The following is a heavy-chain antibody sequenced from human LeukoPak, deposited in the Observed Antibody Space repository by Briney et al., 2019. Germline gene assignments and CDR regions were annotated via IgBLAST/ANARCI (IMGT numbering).Heavy chain of an antibody. CDR2: ISSNGGST. Sequence: GGSLRLSCAASGFTFSSYAMHWVRQAPGKGLEYVSAISSNGGSTYYANSVKGRFTISRDNSKNTLYLQTGSLRAEDMAVYYCARGGRSSGSYDPFDHWGQGTLVTVSS. CDR1: GFTFSSYA. D-gene: IGHD1-26*01. V-gene: IGHV3-64*01. J-gene: IGHJ4*02. CDR3: ARGGRSSGSYDPFDH.